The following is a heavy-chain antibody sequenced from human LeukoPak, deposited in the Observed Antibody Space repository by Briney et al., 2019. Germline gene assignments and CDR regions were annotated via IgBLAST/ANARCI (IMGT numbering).Heavy chain of an antibody. D-gene: IGHD6-13*01. V-gene: IGHV1-69*01. CDR2: IIPIFGTA. CDR3: ARLGMRQQHAWSGSSYYYYYMDV. Sequence: SSVKVSCKASGGTFISYAISWVRQAPGQGLEWMGGIIPIFGTANYAQKFQGRVTITSDESTSTAYMQLSSLRSEDTAVYYCARLGMRQQHAWSGSSYYYYYMDVWGKGTTVTVSS. CDR1: GGTFISYA. J-gene: IGHJ6*03.